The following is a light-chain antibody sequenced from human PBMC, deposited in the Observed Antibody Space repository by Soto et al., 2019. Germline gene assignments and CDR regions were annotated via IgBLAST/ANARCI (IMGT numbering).Light chain of an antibody. CDR3: TSYAGSNTYV. Sequence: QSALTQPPSASGYPGQSVTISCTGTKSDIGVYDFVSWYQHHPGKAPRLIIYEVVQRPSGVPDRFSGSKSGNTASLTVSGLQAADEADYFCTSYAGSNTYVFGSGTKLTVL. CDR2: EVV. J-gene: IGLJ1*01. CDR1: KSDIGVYDF. V-gene: IGLV2-8*01.